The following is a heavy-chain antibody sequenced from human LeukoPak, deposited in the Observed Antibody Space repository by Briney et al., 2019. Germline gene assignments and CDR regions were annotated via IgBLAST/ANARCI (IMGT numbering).Heavy chain of an antibody. D-gene: IGHD3-10*01. CDR3: ARRRGDYGSGELNI. J-gene: IGHJ3*02. Sequence: SQTLSLTCTVSGGSISSGGYFWSWIRQPPGKGLEWIGYIYHSGSTYYNPSLKSRVTISVDRSKTQFSLKLSSVTAADTAVYYCARRRGDYGSGELNIWGQGTMVTVSS. CDR1: GGSISSGGYF. V-gene: IGHV4-30-2*01. CDR2: IYHSGST.